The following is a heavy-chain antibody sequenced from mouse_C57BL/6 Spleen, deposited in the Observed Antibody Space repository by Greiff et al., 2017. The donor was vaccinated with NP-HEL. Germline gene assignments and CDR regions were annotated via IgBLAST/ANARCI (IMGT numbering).Heavy chain of an antibody. V-gene: IGHV1-69*01. Sequence: QVQLQQPGAELVMPGASVKLSCKASGYTFTSYWMHWVKQRPGQGLEWIGEIDPSDSYTNYNQKFKGKSTLTVDKSSSTVYMELSRLTSEDSAVYFCARHGYGKDYAMDYWGQGTSVTVSS. CDR2: IDPSDSYT. CDR1: GYTFTSYW. CDR3: ARHGYGKDYAMDY. J-gene: IGHJ4*01. D-gene: IGHD2-1*01.